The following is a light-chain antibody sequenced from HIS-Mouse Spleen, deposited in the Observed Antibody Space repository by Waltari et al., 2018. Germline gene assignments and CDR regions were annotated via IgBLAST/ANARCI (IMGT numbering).Light chain of an antibody. Sequence: QSVPTQPPSASGTPGQRVTISCSGSSSNIGSNYVYWYQQLPGTAPKLRIYRNNRRPSGVPDRFSGSKSCTSASLAISGLRSEDEADYYCAAWDDSLSGPVFGGGTKLTVL. CDR1: SSNIGSNY. J-gene: IGLJ3*02. CDR2: RNN. CDR3: AAWDDSLSGPV. V-gene: IGLV1-47*01.